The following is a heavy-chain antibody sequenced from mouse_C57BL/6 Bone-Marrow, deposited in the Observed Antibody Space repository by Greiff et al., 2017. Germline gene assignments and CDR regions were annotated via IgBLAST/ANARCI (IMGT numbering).Heavy chain of an antibody. D-gene: IGHD1-1*01. CDR2: IHPNSGST. J-gene: IGHJ1*03. CDR3: ARVWYYGSSHWYFDV. V-gene: IGHV1-64*01. CDR1: GYTFTSYW. Sequence: VKLQQPGAELVKPGASVKLSCKASGYTFTSYWMHWVKQRPGQGLEWIGMIHPNSGSTNYNEKLKSKATMTGDKASRTAYMPLRVLTSEDSAVYYCARVWYYGSSHWYFDVWGTGTTVTVSS.